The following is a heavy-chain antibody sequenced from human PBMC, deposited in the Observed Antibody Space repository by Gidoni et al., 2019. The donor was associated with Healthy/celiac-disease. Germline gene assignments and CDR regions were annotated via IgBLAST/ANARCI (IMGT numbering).Heavy chain of an antibody. CDR1: GLSFSDHS. D-gene: IGHD3-10*01. CDR2: VRNKTYGETT. Sequence: EVQLVEAGGGFVQPRRSLRLSCTTSGLSFSDHSVGWFRQAPGKGLEWVGFVRNKTYGETTEYAASVKGRFTVSRDDSKNIAYLQMISLKTEDTAVYYCSKRGSTSDYFDYWGQGTLVTVSS. V-gene: IGHV3-49*03. CDR3: SKRGSTSDYFDY. J-gene: IGHJ4*02.